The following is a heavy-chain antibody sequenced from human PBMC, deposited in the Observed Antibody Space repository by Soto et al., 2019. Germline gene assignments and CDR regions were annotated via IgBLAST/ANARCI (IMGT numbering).Heavy chain of an antibody. V-gene: IGHV1-69*13. CDR2: IIPIFGTA. J-gene: IGHJ6*02. CDR1: GGTFSSYA. D-gene: IGHD3-10*01. Sequence: SVKVSCKASGGTFSSYAINWVRQAPGQGLEWMGGIIPIFGTANYAQKFQGRVTITADESTSIAYMELSSLRSEDTAVYYCARDRPITMVRDYGMDVWGQGTTVTVSS. CDR3: ARDRPITMVRDYGMDV.